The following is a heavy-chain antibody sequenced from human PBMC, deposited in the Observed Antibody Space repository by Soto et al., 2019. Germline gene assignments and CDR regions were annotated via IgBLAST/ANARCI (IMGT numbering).Heavy chain of an antibody. J-gene: IGHJ5*02. CDR1: GTSLNSGTNY. V-gene: IGHV4-61*01. D-gene: IGHD3-16*01. CDR3: AGDWGPYWFDT. Sequence: SETLSLTCTASGTSLNSGTNYWNWVRQPPGKALEWIGYIYGSGNTKYNPSLKSRVTISQDTSKNQASLKMNSVTATDTAMYYCAGDWGPYWFDTWGQGILVTVSS. CDR2: IYGSGNT.